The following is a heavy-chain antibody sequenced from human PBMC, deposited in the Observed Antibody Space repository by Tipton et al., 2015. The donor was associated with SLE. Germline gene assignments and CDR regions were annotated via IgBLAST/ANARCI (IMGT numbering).Heavy chain of an antibody. V-gene: IGHV4-34*01. D-gene: IGHD3-3*01. CDR1: GGSFSSSY. CDR2: SNQSGGT. Sequence: TLSLTCAVYGGSFSSSYWSWIRQPPGKGLEWIGESNQSGGTNYHPSPKSRVTVSLDTSKNQFSLMLTSVTAADTAVYYCARLWRKDSGLRAVFGGLDVWGQGTTVTVSS. J-gene: IGHJ6*02. CDR3: ARLWRKDSGLRAVFGGLDV.